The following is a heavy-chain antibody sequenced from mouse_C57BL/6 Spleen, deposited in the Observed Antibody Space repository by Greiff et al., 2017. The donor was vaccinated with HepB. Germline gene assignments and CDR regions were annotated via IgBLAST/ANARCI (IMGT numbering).Heavy chain of an antibody. D-gene: IGHD1-1*01. V-gene: IGHV1-74*01. CDR1: GYTFTSYW. J-gene: IGHJ4*01. CDR2: IHPSDSDT. Sequence: QVQLQQPGAELVKPGASVKVSCKASGYTFTSYWMHWVKQRPGQGLEWIGRIHPSDSDTNYNQKFKGKATLTVDKSSSTAYMKLSSLTSEDPAVDYGAIAPDYYGSSYYAMDYWGQGTSVTVSS. CDR3: AIAPDYYGSSYYAMDY.